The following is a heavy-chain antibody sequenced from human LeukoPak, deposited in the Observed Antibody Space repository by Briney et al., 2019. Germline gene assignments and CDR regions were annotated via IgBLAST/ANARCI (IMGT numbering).Heavy chain of an antibody. CDR3: ARENGRQLGDYYYYYYMDV. CDR2: INWNGGST. CDR1: GFTFDDYG. V-gene: IGHV3-20*04. J-gene: IGHJ6*03. D-gene: IGHD6-13*01. Sequence: PGGSLRLSCAASGFTFDDYGVSWVRQAPGKGLEWVSGINWNGGSTGYADSVKGRFTISRDNAKNSLYLQMSSLRAEDTALYYCARENGRQLGDYYYYYYMDVWGKGTTVTVSS.